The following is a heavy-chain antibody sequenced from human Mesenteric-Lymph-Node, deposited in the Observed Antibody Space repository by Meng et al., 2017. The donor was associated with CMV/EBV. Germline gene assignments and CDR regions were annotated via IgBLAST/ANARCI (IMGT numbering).Heavy chain of an antibody. D-gene: IGHD3-10*01. J-gene: IGHJ5*02. V-gene: IGHV4-39*01. CDR2: IYYSGST. CDR1: GCSISSSSYY. CDR3: ARPHYYGSGSSPWFDP. Sequence: QLQLQESGPGTVKPSETLSLTCTVSGCSISSSSYYWGWIRQPPGKGLEWIGSIYYSGSTYYNPSLKSRVTISVDTSKNQFSLKLSSVTAADTAVYYCARPHYYGSGSSPWFDPWGQGTLVTVSS.